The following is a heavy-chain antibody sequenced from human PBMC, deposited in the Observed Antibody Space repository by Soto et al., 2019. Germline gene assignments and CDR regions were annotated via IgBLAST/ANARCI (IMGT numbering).Heavy chain of an antibody. Sequence: QVQLVESGGGVVQPGRSLRLSCAASGFTFSSYGMHWVRQAPGKGLEWVAVISYDGSNKYYADSVKGRFTISRDNSKNRLYLQTNRLTAEDTAVYYCAKNPPYYYSSGYDGILDYWGQGTLVTVSS. CDR3: AKNPPYYYSSGYDGILDY. CDR2: ISYDGSNK. J-gene: IGHJ4*02. V-gene: IGHV3-30*18. CDR1: GFTFSSYG. D-gene: IGHD3-22*01.